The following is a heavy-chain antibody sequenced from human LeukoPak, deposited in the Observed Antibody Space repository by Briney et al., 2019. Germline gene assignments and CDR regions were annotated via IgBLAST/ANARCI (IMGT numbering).Heavy chain of an antibody. CDR1: GFTFSSYA. D-gene: IGHD7-27*01. J-gene: IGHJ4*02. CDR2: ISYDGTNK. CDR3: AKDGGLWVSAHWGDS. Sequence: GGSLRLSCAASGFTFSSYAMHWVRQAPGKGLEWVAVISYDGTNKYYADSVKGRFTISRDNSKNTLYLQMNSLRAEDTAVYYCAKDGGLWVSAHWGDSWGRGTLVTVSS. V-gene: IGHV3-30-3*01.